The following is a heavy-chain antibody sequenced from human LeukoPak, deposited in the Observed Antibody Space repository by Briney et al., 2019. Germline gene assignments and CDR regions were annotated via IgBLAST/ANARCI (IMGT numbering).Heavy chain of an antibody. CDR3: ARDLAYYYDSSGYYSLFDY. Sequence: SETLSLTCTVSGGSISSYYWSWIRQPAGKGLEWIGRIYTSGSTNYNPSLKSRVTMSVDTSKNQFSLKLSSVTAADTAVYYCARDLAYYYDSSGYYSLFDYWGQGTQVTVSS. CDR1: GGSISSYY. D-gene: IGHD3-22*01. J-gene: IGHJ4*02. CDR2: IYTSGST. V-gene: IGHV4-4*07.